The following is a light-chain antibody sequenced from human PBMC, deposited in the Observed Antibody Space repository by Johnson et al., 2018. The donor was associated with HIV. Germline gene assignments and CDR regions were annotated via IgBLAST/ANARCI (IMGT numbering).Light chain of an antibody. CDR3: GTWDTGLSAPYA. CDR2: DNN. Sequence: QSVLTQPPSVSAAPGQKVTISCSGSSSNIGNNYVSWYQQLPGTAPKLLIYDNNKRPSGIPDRFSGSKSGTSATLGITGLQTGDEADYYCGTWDTGLSAPYAVGTGTKVTVL. V-gene: IGLV1-51*01. CDR1: SSNIGNNY. J-gene: IGLJ1*01.